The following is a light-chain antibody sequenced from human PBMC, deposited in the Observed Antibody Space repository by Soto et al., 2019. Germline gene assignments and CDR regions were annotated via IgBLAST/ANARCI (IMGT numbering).Light chain of an antibody. CDR2: EVS. J-gene: IGLJ2*01. CDR1: SSDVGGYNY. V-gene: IGLV2-8*01. CDR3: SSYAGSNNHVL. Sequence: QSALTQPPSASGSPGQSVTISCTGTSSDVGGYNYVSWYQQHPGKVPKLMIYEVSKRPSGVPDRFSGSKSGNTASLTLSGLQTEDEADYYCSSYAGSNNHVLFGGGTKLTAL.